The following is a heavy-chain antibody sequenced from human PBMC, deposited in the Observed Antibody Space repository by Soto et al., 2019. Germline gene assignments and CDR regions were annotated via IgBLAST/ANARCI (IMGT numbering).Heavy chain of an antibody. Sequence: SETLSLTCAVSDGSFRGYFWSWIRQSPAKGLEWIGEINDSGNTYYNPSFKSRLTISVDTSTSQISLRLTSVTAADSAVYYCQGGDFWGQGTRVTVSS. CDR1: DGSFRGYF. V-gene: IGHV4-34*01. CDR2: INDSGNT. D-gene: IGHD3-16*01. CDR3: QGGDF. J-gene: IGHJ4*02.